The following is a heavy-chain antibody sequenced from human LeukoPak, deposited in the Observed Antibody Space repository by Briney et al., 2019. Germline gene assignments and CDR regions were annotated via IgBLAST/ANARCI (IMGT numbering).Heavy chain of an antibody. CDR3: ASTNHYYGSGAYDYYFDY. V-gene: IGHV3-21*01. D-gene: IGHD3-10*01. CDR2: ISSGSDYI. CDR1: GFTFSSYS. J-gene: IGHJ4*02. Sequence: GGSLRLSCATSGFTFSSYSMNWVRQAPGTGLEWVSSISSGSDYIYYADSVKGRFTISRDNAKNSLYLQMTSLRAEDTAVYYCASTNHYYGSGAYDYYFDYWGQGTLLTVSS.